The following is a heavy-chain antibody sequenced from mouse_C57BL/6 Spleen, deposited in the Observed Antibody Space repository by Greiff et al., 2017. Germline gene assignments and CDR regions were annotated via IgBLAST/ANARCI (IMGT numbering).Heavy chain of an antibody. J-gene: IGHJ1*03. CDR1: GFNIKDYY. D-gene: IGHD1-1*01. Sequence: VQLKESGAELVKPGASVKLSCTASGFNIKDYYMHWVKQRTEQGLEWIGRIDPEDGETKYAPKFQGKATITADTSSSTAYLHLCSLTSEDTAVYFCARGGISSGYYEVWGTGTTVTVSS. CDR2: IDPEDGET. CDR3: ARGGISSGYYEV. V-gene: IGHV14-2*01.